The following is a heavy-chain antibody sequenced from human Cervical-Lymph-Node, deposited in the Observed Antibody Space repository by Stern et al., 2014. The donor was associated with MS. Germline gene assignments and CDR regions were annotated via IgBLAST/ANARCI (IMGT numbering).Heavy chain of an antibody. CDR1: GASITSHF. J-gene: IGHJ5*02. CDR2: IYYRGTT. V-gene: IGHV4-59*11. Sequence: QVQLQESGPGLLRPSGTLSLTCNVSGASITSHFWSWIRQPPGKGLEWIGYIYYRGTTNYNASLKGRVAISINTSKTQFSLRLSSVTAADTAVYYCARATDLWGQGILVTVSS. CDR3: ARATDL.